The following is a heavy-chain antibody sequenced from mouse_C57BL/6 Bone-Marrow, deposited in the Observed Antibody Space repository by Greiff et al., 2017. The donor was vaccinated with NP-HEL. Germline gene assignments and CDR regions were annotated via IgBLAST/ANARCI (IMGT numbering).Heavy chain of an antibody. CDR3: ARRGCYGNYYLWYFDV. CDR2: ISNGGGST. V-gene: IGHV5-12*01. Sequence: DVKLVESGGGLVQPGGSLKLSCAASGFTFSDYYMYWVRQTPEKRLEWVAYISNGGGSTYYPDTVKGRFTISRDNSKNTLYLQMGRLKSEDTAMYYCARRGCYGNYYLWYFDVWGTGTTVTVSS. J-gene: IGHJ1*03. D-gene: IGHD2-1*01. CDR1: GFTFSDYY.